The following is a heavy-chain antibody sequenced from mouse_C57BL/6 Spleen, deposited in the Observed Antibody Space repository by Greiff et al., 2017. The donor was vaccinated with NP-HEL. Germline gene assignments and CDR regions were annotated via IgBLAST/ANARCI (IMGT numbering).Heavy chain of an antibody. J-gene: IGHJ4*01. CDR3: ARLGDYYAMDY. Sequence: QVQLQQSGAELVKPGASVKISCKASGYAFSSYWMNWVKQRPGKGLEWIGQIYPGAGDTNYNGKFKGKATLTADKSTSTAYMQLSSLTSEDSAVYFCARLGDYYAMDYWGQGTSVTVSS. CDR2: IYPGAGDT. CDR1: GYAFSSYW. V-gene: IGHV1-80*01.